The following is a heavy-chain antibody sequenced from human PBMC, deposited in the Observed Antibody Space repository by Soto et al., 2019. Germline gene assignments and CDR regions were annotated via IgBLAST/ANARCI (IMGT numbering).Heavy chain of an antibody. D-gene: IGHD6-19*01. CDR3: ARNPGIAVAGEFDY. V-gene: IGHV1-18*01. CDR1: GYTFTSYG. Sequence: ASVKVSCKASGYTFTSYGISWVRRAPGQGLEWMGWISAYNGNTNYAQKLQGRVTMTTDTSTSTAYMGLRSLRSDDTAVYYCARNPGIAVAGEFDYWGQGTLVTVSS. J-gene: IGHJ4*02. CDR2: ISAYNGNT.